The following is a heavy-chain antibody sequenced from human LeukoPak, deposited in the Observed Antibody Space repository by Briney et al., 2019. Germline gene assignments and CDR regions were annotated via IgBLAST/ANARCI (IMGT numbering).Heavy chain of an antibody. J-gene: IGHJ6*03. CDR3: ARSFNSYDSSGYLYYMDV. Sequence: PGGSLRLSCAASGFTFSSYLMSWVRQAPGKGLEWVANVKQDGSGKYYVASVKGRFTISRDNAKNSLYLQMHSLRAEDTAVYYCARSFNSYDSSGYLYYMDVWGKGTTVTVSS. D-gene: IGHD3-22*01. V-gene: IGHV3-7*01. CDR2: VKQDGSGK. CDR1: GFTFSSYL.